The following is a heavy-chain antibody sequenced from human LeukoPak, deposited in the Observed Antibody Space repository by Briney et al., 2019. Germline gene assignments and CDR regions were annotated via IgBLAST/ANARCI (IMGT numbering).Heavy chain of an antibody. CDR2: INPNSGGT. CDR1: GYTFTGYY. V-gene: IGHV1-2*06. J-gene: IGHJ4*02. D-gene: IGHD6-19*01. CDR3: ARDEEAVAGMFDY. Sequence: EASVKVSCKASGYTFTGYYMHWVRQAPGQGLEWMGRINPNSGGTNYAQKFQGRVTMTRDTSISTAYMELSRLRSDDTAVYYCARDEEAVAGMFDYWGQGTLVTVSS.